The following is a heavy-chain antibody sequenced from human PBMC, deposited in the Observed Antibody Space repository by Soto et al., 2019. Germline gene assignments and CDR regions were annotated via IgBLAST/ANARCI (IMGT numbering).Heavy chain of an antibody. CDR3: ARLFSGYCSSTSCLGYYFDY. CDR1: GGSISSYY. D-gene: IGHD2-2*01. V-gene: IGHV4-59*08. CDR2: IYYSGST. J-gene: IGHJ4*02. Sequence: SETLSLTCTVSGGSISSYYWSWIRQPPGKGLEWIGYIYYSGSTNYNPSLKSRVTISVDTSKNQFSLKLSSVTAADTAVYYCARLFSGYCSSTSCLGYYFDYWGQGTLVTVSS.